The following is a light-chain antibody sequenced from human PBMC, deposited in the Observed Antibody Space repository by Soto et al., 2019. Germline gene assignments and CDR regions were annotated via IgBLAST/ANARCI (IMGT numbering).Light chain of an antibody. CDR3: QQYHTSPRT. CDR2: GAS. V-gene: IGKV3-20*01. J-gene: IGKJ1*01. Sequence: EIVLTQSPGTLSLSRGERATLSCRASQSVKSTFLAWYQHKPGQAPRLVIYGASSRATGIPDRFSGSGSGTDFTLTISRLEPEDFAVYYCQQYHTSPRTFGQGTKVEIK. CDR1: QSVKSTF.